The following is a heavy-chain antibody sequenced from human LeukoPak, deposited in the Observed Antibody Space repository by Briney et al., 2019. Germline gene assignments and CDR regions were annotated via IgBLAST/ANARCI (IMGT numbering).Heavy chain of an antibody. CDR3: AKAVGNFYDSSGYFLFDY. D-gene: IGHD3-22*01. V-gene: IGHV1-8*01. CDR1: GYTFTSYD. CDR2: MNPNSGNT. J-gene: IGHJ4*02. Sequence: ASVKVSCKASGYTFTSYDINWVRQATGQGLEWMGWMNPNSGNTGYAQKFQGRVTMTRNTSISTAYMELSSLRSEDTAVYYCAKAVGNFYDSSGYFLFDYWGQGTLVTVSS.